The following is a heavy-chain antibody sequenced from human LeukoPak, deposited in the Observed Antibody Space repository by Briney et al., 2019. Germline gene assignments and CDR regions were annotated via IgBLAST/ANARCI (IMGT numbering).Heavy chain of an antibody. CDR1: GYSISSGCY. J-gene: IGHJ4*02. D-gene: IGHD5/OR15-5a*01. CDR3: ARSLSVDY. Sequence: SETLSLTCAVSGYSISSGCYWGWIGQPPGKGLEWIGSIYHSGSTYYNPSLKSRVTISVDTSKNQFSLKLSSVTAADTAVYYCARSLSVDYWGQGTLVTVSS. CDR2: IYHSGST. V-gene: IGHV4-38-2*01.